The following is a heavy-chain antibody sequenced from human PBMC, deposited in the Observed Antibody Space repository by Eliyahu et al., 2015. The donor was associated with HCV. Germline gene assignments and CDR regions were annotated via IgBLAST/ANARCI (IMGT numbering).Heavy chain of an antibody. D-gene: IGHD3-3*01. J-gene: IGHJ6*02. CDR1: GFTFSSYG. CDR2: TSYDGSNK. CDR3: VRFLEPWTRSYGMDV. Sequence: QVQLVESGGGVVQPGRSLRLSCAASGFTFSSYGMHWVRQAPGKGLEWVAVTSYDGSNKYYADSVKGRFTISRDNSKNTLYLQMNILRAEDTAVYYCVRFLEPWTRSYGMDVWGQGTTVTVSS. V-gene: IGHV3-30*03.